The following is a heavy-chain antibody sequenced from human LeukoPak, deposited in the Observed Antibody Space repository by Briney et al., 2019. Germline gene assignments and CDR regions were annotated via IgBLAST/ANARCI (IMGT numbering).Heavy chain of an antibody. V-gene: IGHV4-34*01. Sequence: PSETPSLTCAVYGWSFNDYYWNWIRQPPGKGLEWIGEINARGDTNYNPSLKSRVNISVDTSKKQFSLRLTSMIAADTALYYCARGQVPAARGYNWFDPWGQGTLVTVSS. D-gene: IGHD2-2*01. CDR3: ARGQVPAARGYNWFDP. CDR1: GWSFNDYY. J-gene: IGHJ5*02. CDR2: INARGDT.